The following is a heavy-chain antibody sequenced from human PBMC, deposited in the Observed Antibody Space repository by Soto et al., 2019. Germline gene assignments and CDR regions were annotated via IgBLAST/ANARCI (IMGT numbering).Heavy chain of an antibody. CDR1: GYNFAGYW. CDR2: IYPSDSDT. Sequence: GESLKISCKGSGYNFAGYWIAWVRQMPGKGLELMGIIYPSDSDTRYRPSFQGQVTISADKSISSAYLQWSSLRASDTAMYYCARGGVSTRTFDYWGQGTPVTVSS. V-gene: IGHV5-51*01. J-gene: IGHJ4*02. CDR3: ARGGVSTRTFDY. D-gene: IGHD3-3*01.